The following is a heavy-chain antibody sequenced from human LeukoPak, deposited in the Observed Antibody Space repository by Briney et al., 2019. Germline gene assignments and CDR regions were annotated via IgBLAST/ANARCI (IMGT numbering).Heavy chain of an antibody. CDR3: ARDSSSPSGYFDY. V-gene: IGHV4-34*01. CDR1: GGSFSVYY. D-gene: IGHD6-6*01. Sequence: SETLSLTCAVYGGSFSVYYWSWIRQPPGKGQEWIGEINHSGSTNYNPSLKSRVTISVDTSKNQFSLKLSSVTAADTAVYYCARDSSSPSGYFDYWGQGTLVTVSS. CDR2: INHSGST. J-gene: IGHJ4*02.